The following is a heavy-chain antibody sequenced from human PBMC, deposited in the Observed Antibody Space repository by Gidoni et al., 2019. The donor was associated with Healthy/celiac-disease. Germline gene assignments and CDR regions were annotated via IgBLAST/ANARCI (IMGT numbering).Heavy chain of an antibody. CDR2: ISAYNGNT. CDR3: ARDRQARRVAATDPVDY. V-gene: IGHV1-18*01. J-gene: IGHJ4*02. CDR1: GYTFTRYG. Sequence: QVQLVQSGAEVTKPGASVKVSCKASGYTFTRYGISWVRQAPGQGLEWMGWISAYNGNTNYAQKLQGRVTMTTDTSTSTAYMELRSLRSDDAAVYYCARDRQARRVAATDPVDYWGQGTLVTVSS. D-gene: IGHD2-15*01.